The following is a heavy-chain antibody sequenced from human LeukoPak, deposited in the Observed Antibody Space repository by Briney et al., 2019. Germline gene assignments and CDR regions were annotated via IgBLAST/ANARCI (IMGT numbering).Heavy chain of an antibody. J-gene: IGHJ4*02. Sequence: KPSETLSLTCAVSGYSISSGYYWGWIRQPPGKGLEWIGSIYHSGSTYYNPSLKSRVTISVDTSKSQFSLKLSSVTAADTAVYYCARGSIVGATTSFDYWGQGTLVTVSS. CDR1: GYSISSGYY. D-gene: IGHD1-26*01. CDR3: ARGSIVGATTSFDY. CDR2: IYHSGST. V-gene: IGHV4-38-2*01.